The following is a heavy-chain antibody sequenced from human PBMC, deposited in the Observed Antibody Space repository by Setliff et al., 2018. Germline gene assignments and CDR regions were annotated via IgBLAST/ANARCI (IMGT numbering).Heavy chain of an antibody. Sequence: SVKVSCKASGYTSTSYAMNWVRQAPGQGLEWMGWIDTNTGNPTYAQGFTGRFVFSLDTSVSTAYLQISSLKAEDTAVYYCAREHYDILTGYYPYYGMDVWGQGTTVTVSS. V-gene: IGHV7-4-1*02. J-gene: IGHJ6*02. CDR2: IDTNTGNP. CDR3: AREHYDILTGYYPYYGMDV. CDR1: GYTSTSYA. D-gene: IGHD3-9*01.